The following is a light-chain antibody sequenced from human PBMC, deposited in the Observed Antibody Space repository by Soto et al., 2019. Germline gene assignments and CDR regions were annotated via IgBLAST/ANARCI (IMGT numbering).Light chain of an antibody. CDR1: QSISSW. CDR3: QQCNSYLIT. Sequence: DIQMTQSPSTLSASVGDRVTITCRASQSISSWLAWYQPKPGKAPKLLIYKASSLESGVPSRFSGSGSGTQFTLTISSLQPDDFATYYCQQCNSYLITFGQGTRLEI. V-gene: IGKV1-5*03. CDR2: KAS. J-gene: IGKJ5*01.